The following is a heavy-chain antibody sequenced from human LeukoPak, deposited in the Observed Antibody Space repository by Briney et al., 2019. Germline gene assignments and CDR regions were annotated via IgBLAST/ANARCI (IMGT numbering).Heavy chain of an antibody. CDR1: GFTFSSYG. Sequence: GGSLRLSCAASGFTFSSYGMSWVRQAPGKGLEWVSGISGSGGSTYYADSVKGRFTISRDNSKNTLYLQMNSLRAEDTAVYYCAKLFTTVTTNPKDVWGRGTTVTVSS. CDR2: ISGSGGST. D-gene: IGHD4-17*01. CDR3: AKLFTTVTTNPKDV. V-gene: IGHV3-23*01. J-gene: IGHJ6*04.